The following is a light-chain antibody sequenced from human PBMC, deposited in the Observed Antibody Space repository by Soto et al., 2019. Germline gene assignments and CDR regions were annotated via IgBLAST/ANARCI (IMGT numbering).Light chain of an antibody. V-gene: IGLV1-44*01. CDR3: AAWDDSLNGHVV. J-gene: IGLJ2*01. Sequence: QSVLTQPPSASGTPGQRVAISCSGSNSNIGSNHVNWCQQLPGTAPKLLIYGNNQRPSGVPDRFSGSRSGTSASLAISGLQSEDEADYYCAAWDDSLNGHVVFGGGTKVTVL. CDR1: NSNIGSNH. CDR2: GNN.